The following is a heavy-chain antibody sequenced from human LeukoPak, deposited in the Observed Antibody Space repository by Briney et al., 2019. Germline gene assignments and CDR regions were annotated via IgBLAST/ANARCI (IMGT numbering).Heavy chain of an antibody. CDR3: ATFERGPFGYYFDS. CDR1: GNTLTELY. D-gene: IGHD2/OR15-2a*01. J-gene: IGHJ4*02. CDR2: FDPEDGEV. V-gene: IGHV1-24*01. Sequence: GASVKVSCKVSGNTLTELYMHWVRQAPGKGLEWLGGFDPEDGEVIYAQAFQGRVTMINDTSTETASMELSSLRSEDTAIYYCATFERGPFGYYFDSWGQGTLVTVSS.